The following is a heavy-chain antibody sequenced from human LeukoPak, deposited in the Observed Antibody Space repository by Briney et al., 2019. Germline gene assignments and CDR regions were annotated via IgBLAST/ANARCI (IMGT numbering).Heavy chain of an antibody. CDR3: AKYYDFWSGYHRAGFDY. Sequence: PGGSLRLSCAASGFTFSSYAMSWVRQAPGKGLEWVSAISGSGGSTYYADSVKGRFTISRDNSKNTLYLQMNSLRAEDTAVYYCAKYYDFWSGYHRAGFDYWGQGTLVTVSS. V-gene: IGHV3-23*01. CDR1: GFTFSSYA. D-gene: IGHD3-3*01. CDR2: ISGSGGST. J-gene: IGHJ4*02.